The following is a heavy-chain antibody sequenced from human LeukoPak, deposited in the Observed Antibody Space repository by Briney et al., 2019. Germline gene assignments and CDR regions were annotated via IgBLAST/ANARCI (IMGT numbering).Heavy chain of an antibody. CDR3: AKVSGDFDAFDI. Sequence: PGGSLRLSCAASGFTFSSYAMSWVRQAPGKGLEWVSTLSGSGGSTYYADSVKGRFTISRDNSKHTLYLQMNSLRAEDTAVYYCAKVSGDFDAFDIWGQGTMVTVSS. V-gene: IGHV3-23*01. D-gene: IGHD2-21*02. CDR2: LSGSGGST. J-gene: IGHJ3*02. CDR1: GFTFSSYA.